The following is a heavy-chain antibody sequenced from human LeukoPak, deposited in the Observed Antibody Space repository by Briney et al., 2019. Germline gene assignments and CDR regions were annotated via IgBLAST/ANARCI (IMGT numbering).Heavy chain of an antibody. Sequence: GASVKVSCKASGYTFTGYYMHWVRQAPGQGLEWMGWMNPNSGNTGYAQKFQGRVTITRNTSISTAYMELSSLRSEDTAVYYCAGALVVVPAALGYYYMDVWGKGTTVTVSS. CDR3: AGALVVVPAALGYYYMDV. CDR1: GYTFTGYY. D-gene: IGHD2-2*01. CDR2: MNPNSGNT. J-gene: IGHJ6*03. V-gene: IGHV1-8*03.